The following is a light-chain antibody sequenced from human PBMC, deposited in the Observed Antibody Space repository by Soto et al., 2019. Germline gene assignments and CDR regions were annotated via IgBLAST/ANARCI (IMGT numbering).Light chain of an antibody. CDR2: GAS. CDR3: HEYDSSRT. Sequence: EIVLTQSPGTLSLSPGERATLSCRASQTVTSTFLAWYQQKPGQAPRLLINGASRRATGIPDRFSGSGSGTDFTRTITRLEPEDFAVYYCHEYDSSRTFGQGTKVEMK. J-gene: IGKJ1*01. V-gene: IGKV3-20*01. CDR1: QTVTSTF.